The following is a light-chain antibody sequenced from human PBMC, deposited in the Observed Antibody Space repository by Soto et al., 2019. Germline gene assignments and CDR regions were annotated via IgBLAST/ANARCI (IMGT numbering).Light chain of an antibody. J-gene: IGKJ4*01. V-gene: IGKV1-5*01. CDR2: DAS. Sequence: DIQMTQSPSTLSASVGDRVTINCRASQSISSRLAWYQLKPGKAPKLLIYDASNLESGVPSRFSGSASGTEFTLTISSLQPDDFATYYCQQYDNYPLTFGGGTKVDIK. CDR3: QQYDNYPLT. CDR1: QSISSR.